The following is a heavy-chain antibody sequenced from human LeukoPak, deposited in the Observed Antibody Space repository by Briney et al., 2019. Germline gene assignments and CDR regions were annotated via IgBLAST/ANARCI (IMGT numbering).Heavy chain of an antibody. J-gene: IGHJ4*02. V-gene: IGHV3-33*01. D-gene: IGHD5-12*01. CDR2: IWHDGGRK. CDR1: GFTFSTHG. Sequence: GGSLRLSCVVSGFTFSTHGFHWVRQAPGKGLEWVSVIWHDGGRKEYADSVRGRFTISRDNSNLYLQMNSLRAEDTAIYYCARDIGNSDFNLDYWGQGTPVTVSS. CDR3: ARDIGNSDFNLDY.